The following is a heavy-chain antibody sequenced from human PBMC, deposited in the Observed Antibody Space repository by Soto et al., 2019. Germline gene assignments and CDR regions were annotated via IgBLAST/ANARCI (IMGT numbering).Heavy chain of an antibody. CDR3: ARSKDSNSWSVTDS. D-gene: IGHD6-13*01. CDR1: GFIFSDYT. CDR2: ISYDGNNK. V-gene: IGHV3-30-3*01. J-gene: IGHJ4*02. Sequence: QVQLVESGGGVVQPGRSLKLSCAASGFIFSDYTMHWVRQAPGKGLDWVALISYDGNNKNYADSVKGQFTISRDDSKNTLYLQMNSLRAEDTAVYYCARSKDSNSWSVTDSWGQGTLVTVSS.